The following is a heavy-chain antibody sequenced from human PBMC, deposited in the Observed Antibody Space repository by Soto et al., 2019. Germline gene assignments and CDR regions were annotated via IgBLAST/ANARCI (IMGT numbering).Heavy chain of an antibody. CDR3: VKGSSSDYYLGYYGLDV. Sequence: GGSLRLSCSASGFIFSTYAMHWVRQAPGKGLEHVSSNNKNGDISYYAASVKGRFTISRDNSKNTLYLQMSNLRPEDTAVYYCVKGSSSDYYLGYYGLDVWGQGTTVPVSS. J-gene: IGHJ6*02. CDR2: NNKNGDIS. V-gene: IGHV3-64D*06. D-gene: IGHD3-22*01. CDR1: GFIFSTYA.